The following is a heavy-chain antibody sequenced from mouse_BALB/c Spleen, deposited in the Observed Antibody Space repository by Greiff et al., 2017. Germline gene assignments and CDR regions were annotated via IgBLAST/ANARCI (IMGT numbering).Heavy chain of an antibody. CDR3: ARGWLLRDYYAMDY. D-gene: IGHD2-3*01. J-gene: IGHJ4*01. Sequence: EVQLVESGPGLVKPGASVKISCKASGYTFTDYNMHWVNQSHGKSLEWIGYIYPYNGGTGYNQKFKSKATLTVDNSSSTAYMELRILTYEESAGYYCARGWLLRDYYAMDYWGQGTSVTVSA. CDR2: IYPYNGGT. V-gene: IGHV1S29*02. CDR1: GYTFTDYN.